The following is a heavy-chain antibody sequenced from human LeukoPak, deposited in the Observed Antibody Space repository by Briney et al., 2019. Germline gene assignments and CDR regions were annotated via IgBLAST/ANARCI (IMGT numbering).Heavy chain of an antibody. V-gene: IGHV4-38-2*02. D-gene: IGHD3-16*01. J-gene: IGHJ4*02. Sequence: SETLSLTCTVSGYSISTGYYWDWIRQPPGKRLEWIGTFYHGGSTYYNPSLKSRVTISVDTSKNQFSLNLSSVTAADTAVYYCARASVLLSADYWGQGTLVTVSS. CDR3: ARASVLLSADY. CDR1: GYSISTGYY. CDR2: FYHGGST.